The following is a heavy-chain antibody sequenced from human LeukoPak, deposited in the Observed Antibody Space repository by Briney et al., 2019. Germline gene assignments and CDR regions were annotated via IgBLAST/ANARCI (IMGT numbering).Heavy chain of an antibody. D-gene: IGHD1-26*01. CDR2: ISGSGGST. J-gene: IGHJ4*02. V-gene: IGHV3-23*01. CDR1: GFTFRSYA. Sequence: GGSLRLSCAGSGFTFRSYAMSWVRQAPGKGLEWVSAISGSGGSTYYADSVKGRFTISRDNSKNTLYLQMNSLRAEDTAVFYCAKGGGGYTGSYYAGYWGQGTLVTVSS. CDR3: AKGGGGYTGSYYAGY.